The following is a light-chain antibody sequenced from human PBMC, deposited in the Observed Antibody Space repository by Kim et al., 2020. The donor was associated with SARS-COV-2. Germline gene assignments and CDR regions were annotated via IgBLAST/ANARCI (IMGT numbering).Light chain of an antibody. Sequence: QSALTQPASVSGSLGQSITISCTGTSSDVGGYNYVSWYQQHPGKAPKVMIYDVRNRPSGVSNRFSGSKSDNTASLTISGLQAEDEADYFCSSYTTTSVVFGGGTQLTVL. V-gene: IGLV2-14*03. J-gene: IGLJ2*01. CDR2: DVR. CDR1: SSDVGGYNY. CDR3: SSYTTTSVV.